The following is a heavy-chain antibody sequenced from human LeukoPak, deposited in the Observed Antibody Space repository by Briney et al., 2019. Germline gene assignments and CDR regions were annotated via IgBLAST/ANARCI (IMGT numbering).Heavy chain of an antibody. V-gene: IGHV3-53*01. CDR2: IYSGSST. CDR3: ARVPYGNYHYYYMDV. J-gene: IGHJ6*03. CDR1: GFTVGTNY. Sequence: PGGSLRLSCAASGFTVGTNYMSWVRQAPGKGLEWVSLIYSGSSTYYANSVKGRFTISRDNPKNTVYLQMNSLRAEDTAVYYCARVPYGNYHYYYMDVWGKGTTVTVSS. D-gene: IGHD3-10*01.